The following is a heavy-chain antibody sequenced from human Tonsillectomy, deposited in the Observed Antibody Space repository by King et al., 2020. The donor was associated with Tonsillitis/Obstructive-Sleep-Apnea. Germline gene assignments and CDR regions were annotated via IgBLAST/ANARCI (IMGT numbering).Heavy chain of an antibody. Sequence: VQLQQWGAGLLKPSETLSLSCAVYGGSFSGYYWSWIRQPPGKGLEWIGEINHSGSTNYNPPLKSRVTISVDTSKNQFSLKLSSVTAADTAVYYCARGLKGVLHYYYYYMDVWGKGTTVTVSS. D-gene: IGHD2-8*01. V-gene: IGHV4-34*01. CDR2: INHSGST. CDR3: ARGLKGVLHYYYYYMDV. J-gene: IGHJ6*03. CDR1: GGSFSGYY.